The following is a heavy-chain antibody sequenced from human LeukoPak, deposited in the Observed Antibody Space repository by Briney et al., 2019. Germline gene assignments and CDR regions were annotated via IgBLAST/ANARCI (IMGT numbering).Heavy chain of an antibody. D-gene: IGHD6-13*01. Sequence: GESLKVSCKGSGYSFTSYWIGWVRQMPGKGPEWMGIIYPGDSDTRYSPSFQGQVTISADKSISTAYLQWSSLKASDTAMYYCARVSYSSSPTNLDYWGQGTLVTVSS. J-gene: IGHJ4*02. CDR3: ARVSYSSSPTNLDY. CDR2: IYPGDSDT. V-gene: IGHV5-51*01. CDR1: GYSFTSYW.